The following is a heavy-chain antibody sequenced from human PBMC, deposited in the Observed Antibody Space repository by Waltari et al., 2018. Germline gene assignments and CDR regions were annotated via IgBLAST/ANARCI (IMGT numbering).Heavy chain of an antibody. J-gene: IGHJ5*02. D-gene: IGHD1-26*01. CDR3: ARDRGSYLVKNNWFDP. CDR1: GGSISSGSYY. Sequence: QVQLQESGPGLVKPSQTLSLTCTVSGGSISSGSYYWSWIRQPPGKGLEWIGYIYTSGSTNYNPSLKSRVTISVDTSKNQFSLKLSSVTAADTAVYYCARDRGSYLVKNNWFDPWGQGTLVTVSS. V-gene: IGHV4-61*09. CDR2: IYTSGST.